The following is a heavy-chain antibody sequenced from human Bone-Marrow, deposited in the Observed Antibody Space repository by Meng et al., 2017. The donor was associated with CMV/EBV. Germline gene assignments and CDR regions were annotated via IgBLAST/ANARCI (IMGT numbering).Heavy chain of an antibody. Sequence: GGSLRLSCAASGFTFSSYATSWVRQAPGKGLEWVSAMSGGVTSTYYADSVKGRFTISRDNSKNTLYLQMNSLRAEDTAIYYCAKGKASDQWGQGTLVTVSS. CDR3: AKGKASDQ. V-gene: IGHV3-23*01. CDR1: GFTFSSYA. J-gene: IGHJ4*02. CDR2: MSGGVTST.